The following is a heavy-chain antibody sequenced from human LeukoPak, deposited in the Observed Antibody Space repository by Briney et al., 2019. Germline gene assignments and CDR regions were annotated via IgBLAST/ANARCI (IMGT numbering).Heavy chain of an antibody. D-gene: IGHD5-24*01. V-gene: IGHV1-46*01. Sequence: ASVKVSCKASGYTFTNYYIRWVRQAPGQGLEWMGLINPGGDNTNYAQNFQGRVTMTRDTSASTVYMELSSLRSEDTAIYYCARIRDGYNDAYDIWGQGTVVTVPS. CDR3: ARIRDGYNDAYDI. CDR1: GYTFTNYY. CDR2: INPGGDNT. J-gene: IGHJ3*02.